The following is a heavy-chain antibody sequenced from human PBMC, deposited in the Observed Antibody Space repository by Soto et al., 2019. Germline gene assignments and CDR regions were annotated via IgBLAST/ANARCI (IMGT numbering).Heavy chain of an antibody. Sequence: EVQLVESGGGLVKPGGSLRLSCAASGFTFSSYSMNWVRQAPGKGLEWVSSISSSSGYIYYADSVKGRFTISRDNAKNSLYLQMNSPRAEDTAVYYCARVKLGYCISTSCYHDYWAQGTLVTVSS. V-gene: IGHV3-21*01. D-gene: IGHD2-2*01. J-gene: IGHJ4*02. CDR2: ISSSSGYI. CDR1: GFTFSSYS. CDR3: ARVKLGYCISTSCYHDY.